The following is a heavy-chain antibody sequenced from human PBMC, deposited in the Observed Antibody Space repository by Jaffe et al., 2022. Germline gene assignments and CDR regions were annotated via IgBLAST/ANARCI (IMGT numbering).Heavy chain of an antibody. D-gene: IGHD5-18*01. V-gene: IGHV3-30*02. CDR1: GFTFSSYG. Sequence: QVQLVESGGGVVQPGGSLRLSCAASGFTFSSYGMHWVRQAPGKGLEWVAFIRYDGSNKYYADSVKGRFTISRDNSKNTLYLQMNSLRAEDTAVYYCAKDKTRDSYGPKNYWGQGTLVTVSS. J-gene: IGHJ4*02. CDR2: IRYDGSNK. CDR3: AKDKTRDSYGPKNY.